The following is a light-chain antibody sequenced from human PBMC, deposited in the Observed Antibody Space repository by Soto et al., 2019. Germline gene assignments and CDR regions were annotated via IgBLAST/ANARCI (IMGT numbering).Light chain of an antibody. Sequence: EIVMTQSPATLSVSPGERATLSFRASQNILSNLAWYQQKPGQAPRLLIYAASTRATGIPARFSGSGSGTEFTLTISSLQSEDFEIYYCQQYNNWPITFGQGTRLEIK. CDR3: QQYNNWPIT. V-gene: IGKV3-15*01. CDR2: AAS. CDR1: QNILSN. J-gene: IGKJ5*01.